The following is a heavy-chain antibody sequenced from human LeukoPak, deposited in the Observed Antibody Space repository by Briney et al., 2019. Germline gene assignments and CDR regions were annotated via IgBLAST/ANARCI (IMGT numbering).Heavy chain of an antibody. CDR3: ARGRGLDY. CDR1: GFTFRNYA. V-gene: IGHV3-7*05. J-gene: IGHJ4*02. CDR2: IKQDGSKN. D-gene: IGHD3-10*01. Sequence: GGSLRLSCAPSGFTFRNYAMICLPQAPGKGLEWVVKIKQDGSKNTYVDYVQGRFTISRNNAMDYLSLQMNSLRGEDTAVYYCARGRGLDYWGQGTLVTVSS.